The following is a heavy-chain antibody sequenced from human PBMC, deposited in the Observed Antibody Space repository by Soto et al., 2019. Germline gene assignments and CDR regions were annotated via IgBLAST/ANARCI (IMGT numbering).Heavy chain of an antibody. CDR1: GFTFSSYA. Sequence: GGSLRLSCAASGFTFSSYAMSWVRQAPGKGLEWVSGISGNGDSTYHADSVKGRFTISRDNSKNTLYLQMNSLRAEDTAVYFCAKDSVTMVRGANYAMDVWGQGTTVTVSS. CDR3: AKDSVTMVRGANYAMDV. V-gene: IGHV3-23*01. D-gene: IGHD3-10*01. CDR2: ISGNGDST. J-gene: IGHJ6*02.